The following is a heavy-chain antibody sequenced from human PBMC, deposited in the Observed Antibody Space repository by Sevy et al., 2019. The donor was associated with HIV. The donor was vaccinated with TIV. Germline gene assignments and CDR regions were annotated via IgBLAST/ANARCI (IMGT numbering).Heavy chain of an antibody. CDR2: ITSNTYYI. D-gene: IGHD1-1*01. Sequence: GGSLRLSCAASGFTFSNYSMNWVRQAPGKGLEWVSSITSNTYYIYYGDSVQGRFTISRDNAKNSLHLQMNSLRAEDTAVYYCGKSAPQLRGFDSWGQGTLVTVSS. V-gene: IGHV3-21*01. CDR3: GKSAPQLRGFDS. J-gene: IGHJ4*02. CDR1: GFTFSNYS.